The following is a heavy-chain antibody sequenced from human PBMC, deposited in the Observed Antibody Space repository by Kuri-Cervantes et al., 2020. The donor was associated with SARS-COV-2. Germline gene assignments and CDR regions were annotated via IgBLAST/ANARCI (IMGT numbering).Heavy chain of an antibody. J-gene: IGHJ4*02. V-gene: IGHV3-53*01. CDR1: GFTVSSNY. D-gene: IGHD3-10*01. CDR2: IYSGGST. Sequence: GGSLRLSCAASGFTVSSNYMSWVRQAPGKGLEWVSVIYSGGSTYYADSVKGRFIISRDNSKNTLYLQMNSLRAEDTAVYYCARRITMVRVAWVYFDYWGQGTLVTVSS. CDR3: ARRITMVRVAWVYFDY.